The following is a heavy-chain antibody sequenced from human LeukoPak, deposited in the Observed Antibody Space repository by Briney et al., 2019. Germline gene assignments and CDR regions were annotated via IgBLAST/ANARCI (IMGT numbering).Heavy chain of an antibody. J-gene: IGHJ4*02. V-gene: IGHV3-21*01. CDR3: ARSMPRTITGSYPFFDF. CDR1: GFTFSSYS. Sequence: GGSLRLSCEASGFTFSSYSMNWVRQAPGKGLEWVSYISSSSSYIFYADSVKGRFTISRDDAKNSLYLQMNSLRAEDTAVYYCARSMPRTITGSYPFFDFWGQGTLVTVSS. CDR2: ISSSSSYI. D-gene: IGHD1-26*01.